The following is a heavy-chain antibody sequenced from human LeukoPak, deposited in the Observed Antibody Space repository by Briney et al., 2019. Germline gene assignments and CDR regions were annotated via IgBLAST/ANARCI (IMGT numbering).Heavy chain of an antibody. Sequence: GASVKVSCKASGGTFSSYAISWVRQAPGQGLEWMGGITPIFGTANYAQKFQGRVTITADESTSTAYMELSSLRSEDTAVYYCAREALSSGYYYYFDYWGQGTLVTVSS. CDR3: AREALSSGYYYYFDY. CDR1: GGTFSSYA. CDR2: ITPIFGTA. V-gene: IGHV1-69*13. D-gene: IGHD3-22*01. J-gene: IGHJ4*02.